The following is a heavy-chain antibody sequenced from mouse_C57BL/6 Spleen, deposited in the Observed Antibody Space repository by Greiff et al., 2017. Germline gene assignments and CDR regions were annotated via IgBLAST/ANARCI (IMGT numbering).Heavy chain of an antibody. CDR1: GYTFTDYY. CDR3: ARLGYYGSSHEGYAMDY. CDR2: INPYNGGT. Sequence: DVKLQESGPVLVKPGASVKMSCKASGYTFTDYYMNWVKQSHGKSLEWIGVINPYNGGTSYNQKFKGKATLTVDKSSSTAYMELNSLTSEDSAVYYCARLGYYGSSHEGYAMDYWGQGTSVTVAS. J-gene: IGHJ4*01. V-gene: IGHV1-19*01. D-gene: IGHD1-1*01.